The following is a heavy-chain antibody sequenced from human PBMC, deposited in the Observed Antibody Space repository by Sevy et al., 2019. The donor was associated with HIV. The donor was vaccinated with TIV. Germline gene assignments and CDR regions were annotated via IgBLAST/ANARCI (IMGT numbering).Heavy chain of an antibody. D-gene: IGHD3-16*01. CDR2: IYKTGST. CDR1: GGSVSSGTYY. J-gene: IGHJ6*03. Sequence: SETLSLSCSVSGGSVSSGTYYWSWIRQPRGKGLEWIGHIYKTGSTNYKLSLQSRVTISVDTSTNQFSLRLRSVTAADTAVYYCARVPRGQLWYSGSLGGYYYHMDVWGKRTTVTVSS. CDR3: ARVPRGQLWYSGSLGGYYYHMDV. V-gene: IGHV4-61*01.